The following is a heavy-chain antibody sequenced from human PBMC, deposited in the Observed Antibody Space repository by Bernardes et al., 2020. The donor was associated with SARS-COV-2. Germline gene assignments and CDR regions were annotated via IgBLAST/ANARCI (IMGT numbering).Heavy chain of an antibody. Sequence: SGPTLVKPTQTLTLTCTFSGFSLSTSGVGVGWIRQPPGKALEWLALIYWDDDKRYSPSLKSRLTITKDTSKNQVVLTMTNMDPVDTATYYCAHSRDPLEYSSSWGNWFDPWGQGTLVTVSS. D-gene: IGHD6-13*01. CDR2: IYWDDDK. J-gene: IGHJ5*02. CDR3: AHSRDPLEYSSSWGNWFDP. CDR1: GFSLSTSGVG. V-gene: IGHV2-5*02.